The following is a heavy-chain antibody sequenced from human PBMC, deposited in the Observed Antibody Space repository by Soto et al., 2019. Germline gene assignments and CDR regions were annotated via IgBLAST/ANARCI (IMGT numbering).Heavy chain of an antibody. D-gene: IGHD3-3*01. Sequence: PGGSLRLSCAAPGFTFSSYGMHWVCQAPGKGLEWVAVISYDGSNKYYADSVKGRFTISRDNSKNTLYLQMNSLRAEDTAVYYCALLFNDFWSYYYMDVWGKGTTVTVSS. CDR3: ALLFNDFWSYYYMDV. CDR2: ISYDGSNK. V-gene: IGHV3-30*03. CDR1: GFTFSSYG. J-gene: IGHJ6*03.